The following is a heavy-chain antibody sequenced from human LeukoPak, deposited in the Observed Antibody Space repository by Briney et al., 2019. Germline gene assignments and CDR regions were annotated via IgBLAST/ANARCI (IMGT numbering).Heavy chain of an antibody. Sequence: GGSLRLSCAASGFAFDAYAMHWVRQAPGKGLEWVSGISVNGHIDYADSVKGRFTISRDNAKNSLYLQMNSLRAEDTALYYSAKCRRCITTSCYTAFDYWGQGTLVTVSS. CDR3: AKCRRCITTSCYTAFDY. J-gene: IGHJ4*02. D-gene: IGHD2-2*02. CDR1: GFAFDAYA. V-gene: IGHV3-9*01. CDR2: ISVNGHI.